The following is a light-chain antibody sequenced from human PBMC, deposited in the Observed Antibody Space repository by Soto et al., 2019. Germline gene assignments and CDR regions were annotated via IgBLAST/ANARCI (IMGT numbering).Light chain of an antibody. J-gene: IGKJ1*01. Sequence: DIQMTQSPSSLSASVGVRVTITCRASQNSGSYLNCYQQKPGKAPKLLIYAASSLQSGLPSRFSGSGSGTDFTLTISSLQHEDFATYYCQQSYSTLGTFGQGTKVEI. CDR1: QNSGSY. CDR2: AAS. CDR3: QQSYSTLGT. V-gene: IGKV1-39*01.